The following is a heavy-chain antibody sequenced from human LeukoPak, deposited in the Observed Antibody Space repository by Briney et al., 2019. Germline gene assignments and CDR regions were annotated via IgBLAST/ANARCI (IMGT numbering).Heavy chain of an antibody. CDR3: AKDGAYPDAFDV. D-gene: IGHD3-10*01. CDR1: GYTFIKYY. CDR2: INPNTGGT. Sequence: ASVKVSCKTSGYTFIKYYIHWVRQAPGQGLEWLGWINPNTGGTRYAQKFQDWITMTGDTSISTAYMELPSLRSDDTAVYYCAKDGAYPDAFDVWGQGTMVTVSS. J-gene: IGHJ3*01. V-gene: IGHV1-2*04.